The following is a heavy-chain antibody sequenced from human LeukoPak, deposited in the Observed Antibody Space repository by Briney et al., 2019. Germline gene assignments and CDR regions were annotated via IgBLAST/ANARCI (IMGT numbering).Heavy chain of an antibody. CDR3: AKSKSPGYSYGYDAFDI. J-gene: IGHJ3*02. D-gene: IGHD5-18*01. Sequence: ASVKVSCKASGGTLSSYAISWVRQAPGQGLEWMGGIIPIFGTANYAQKFQGRVTITADESTSTAYMELSSLRSEDTAVYYCAKSKSPGYSYGYDAFDIWGQGTMVTVSS. CDR1: GGTLSSYA. V-gene: IGHV1-69*13. CDR2: IIPIFGTA.